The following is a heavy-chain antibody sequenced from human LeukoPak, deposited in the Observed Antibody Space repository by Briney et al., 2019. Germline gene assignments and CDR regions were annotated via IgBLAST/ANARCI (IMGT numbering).Heavy chain of an antibody. CDR2: IFYSGST. V-gene: IGHV4-39*07. CDR3: ARDGYYDSSGYLVYFDY. J-gene: IGHJ4*02. CDR1: GGSISTSSYY. D-gene: IGHD3-22*01. Sequence: SSETLSLTCTVSGGSISTSSYYWGWVRQPPGKGLEWIGNIFYSGSTYYSPSLKSRVTISLDTSKNQFSLKLSSVTAADTAVYYCARDGYYDSSGYLVYFDYWGQGTLVTVSS.